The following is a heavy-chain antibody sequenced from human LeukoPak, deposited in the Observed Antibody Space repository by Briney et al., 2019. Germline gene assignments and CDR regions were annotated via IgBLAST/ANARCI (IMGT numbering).Heavy chain of an antibody. Sequence: SVKVSCKASGGTFSSYAISWVRQAPGQGLEWMGGIIPIFGTANYAQKFQVRVTITAAKSTRTAYMELSSLRSEDTAVYYCASRIVVVPAAMLTGPDNYYYGMDVWGKGTTVTVSS. D-gene: IGHD2-2*01. V-gene: IGHV1-69*06. CDR3: ASRIVVVPAAMLTGPDNYYYGMDV. CDR2: IIPIFGTA. CDR1: GGTFSSYA. J-gene: IGHJ6*04.